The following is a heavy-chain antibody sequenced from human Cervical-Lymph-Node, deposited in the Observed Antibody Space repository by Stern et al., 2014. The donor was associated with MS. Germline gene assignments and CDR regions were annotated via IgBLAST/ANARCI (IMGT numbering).Heavy chain of an antibody. D-gene: IGHD1-14*01. J-gene: IGHJ4*02. CDR3: SRQTTAWASDV. Sequence: EQLVQSGAELIRPGEALKISCKGAGFKFSIYWIAWVRQMPGTGQEWMRIIYHGDSEPSYSPSLQGHVTMSADQSTRHAYLTWRSLNASYTAMYFCSRQTTAWASDVWGQGTLVTVSS. V-gene: IGHV5-51*01. CDR2: IYHGDSEP. CDR1: GFKFSIYW.